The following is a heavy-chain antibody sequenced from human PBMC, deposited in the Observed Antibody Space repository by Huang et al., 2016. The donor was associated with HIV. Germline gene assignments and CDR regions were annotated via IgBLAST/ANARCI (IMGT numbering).Heavy chain of an antibody. J-gene: IGHJ3*02. V-gene: IGHV5-51*01. CDR2: IFPSDADT. D-gene: IGHD3-3*01. CDR1: GYTFITYW. Sequence: EVQLVQSRAEVKKPGESLKISCQGSGYTFITYWIGWVRQMPGKGLEYMGIIFPSDADTRYNPSFRGQVTISVDKSINTAYLQWTSLKAPDTAMYYCATSTSIFGVGNRKSGFDIWGQGTMVIVSS. CDR3: ATSTSIFGVGNRKSGFDI.